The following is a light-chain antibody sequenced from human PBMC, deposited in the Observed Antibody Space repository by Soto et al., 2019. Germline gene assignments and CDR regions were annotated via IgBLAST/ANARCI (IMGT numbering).Light chain of an antibody. CDR1: QSVDIN. CDR2: GAS. V-gene: IGKV3-15*01. J-gene: IGKJ1*01. Sequence: EIVLTQSPATLSVSPGERVTLSCRASQSVDINLAWYQQKPGQAPRLLIYGASTRAIDMPGRFSGSGSGTEFSLTISSLQSEDFAVYYCQQYNNWPPWTFGQGTKVDIK. CDR3: QQYNNWPPWT.